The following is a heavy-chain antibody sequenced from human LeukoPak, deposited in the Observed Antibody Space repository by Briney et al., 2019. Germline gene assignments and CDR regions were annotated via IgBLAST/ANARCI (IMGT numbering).Heavy chain of an antibody. CDR1: GGTFSSYA. J-gene: IGHJ4*02. Sequence: GASVKVSCKASGGTFSSYAISWVRQAPGQGLEWMGGIIPIFGTANYAQKFQGRVTITTDESTSTAYMELSSLRSEDTAVYYCARALPSGSYYYDSSGYSPPPFDYWGQGTLVTVSS. CDR3: ARALPSGSYYYDSSGYSPPPFDY. D-gene: IGHD3-22*01. CDR2: IIPIFGTA. V-gene: IGHV1-69*05.